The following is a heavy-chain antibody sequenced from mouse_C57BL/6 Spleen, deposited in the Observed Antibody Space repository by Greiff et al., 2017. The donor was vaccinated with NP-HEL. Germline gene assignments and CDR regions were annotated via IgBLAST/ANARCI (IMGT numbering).Heavy chain of an antibody. CDR2: ILPGSGST. Sequence: QVQLKQSGAELMKPGASVKLSCKATGYTFTGYWIEWVKQRPGHGLEWIGEILPGSGSTNYNEKFKGKATFTADTSSNTAYMQLSSLTTEDSAIYYCARTENNAYYSNYGFAYWGQGTLVTVSA. J-gene: IGHJ3*01. D-gene: IGHD2-5*01. CDR3: ARTENNAYYSNYGFAY. V-gene: IGHV1-9*01. CDR1: GYTFTGYW.